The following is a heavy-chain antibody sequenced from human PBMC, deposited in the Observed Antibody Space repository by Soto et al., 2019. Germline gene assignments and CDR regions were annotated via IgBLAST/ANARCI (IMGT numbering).Heavy chain of an antibody. V-gene: IGHV1-69*02. CDR2: IIPIFDMT. D-gene: IGHD3-22*01. CDR3: ARSLLGDHYDSDGLDS. CDR1: GGPYSKYS. J-gene: IGHJ4*02. Sequence: QVQLVQSGTEVKKPGSSVTVSCKASGGPYSKYSISWVRQAPGQGLEWMGRIIPIFDMTNYAQKFQGRVTITADKXTXXVYIDLSSLRSEDTAVYYCARSLLGDHYDSDGLDSWGQGTLVSVSS.